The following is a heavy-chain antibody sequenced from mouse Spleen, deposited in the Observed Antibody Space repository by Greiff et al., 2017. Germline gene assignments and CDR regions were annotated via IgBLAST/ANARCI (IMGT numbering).Heavy chain of an antibody. V-gene: IGHV1-69*01. J-gene: IGHJ3*01. Sequence: VQLQQSGAELVMPGASVKLSCKASGYTFTSYWMHWVKQRPGQGLEWIGEIDPSDSYTNYNQKFKGKATLTVDKSSSTAYMQLSSLTSEDSAVYYCARGDYSNGFAYWGQGTLVTVSA. CDR2: IDPSDSYT. CDR3: ARGDYSNGFAY. D-gene: IGHD2-5*01. CDR1: GYTFTSYW.